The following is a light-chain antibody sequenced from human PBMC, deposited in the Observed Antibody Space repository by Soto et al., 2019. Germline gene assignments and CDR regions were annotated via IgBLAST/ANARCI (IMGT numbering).Light chain of an antibody. V-gene: IGKV1-33*01. J-gene: IGKJ4*01. Sequence: DIQMTQSPSSLSASVGDRVTITCQASQDISNYLNWYQQKPGKAPKLLIYDASNFETGVPSRFSGSRSGTDVTFTISSLQPEDIATYYCQQYDNLPSLTFGGGTKVEIK. CDR2: DAS. CDR1: QDISNY. CDR3: QQYDNLPSLT.